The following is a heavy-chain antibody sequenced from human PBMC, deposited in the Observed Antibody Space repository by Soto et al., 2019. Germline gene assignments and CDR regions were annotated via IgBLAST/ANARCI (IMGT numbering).Heavy chain of an antibody. D-gene: IGHD3-9*01. Sequence: GGSLRLSCTASGFTFGDYAMSWFRQAPGKGLEWVGFIRSKAYGGTTEYAASVKGRFTISRDDSKSIAYLQMNSLKTEDTAVYCCTAYFDWLLVDYWGQGTLVTVSS. CDR3: TAYFDWLLVDY. CDR1: GFTFGDYA. V-gene: IGHV3-49*03. CDR2: IRSKAYGGTT. J-gene: IGHJ4*02.